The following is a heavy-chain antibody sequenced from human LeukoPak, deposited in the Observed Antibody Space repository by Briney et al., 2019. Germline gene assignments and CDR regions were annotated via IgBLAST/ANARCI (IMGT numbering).Heavy chain of an antibody. D-gene: IGHD3-10*01. CDR1: GFTFSSYW. CDR2: INSDGSST. J-gene: IGHJ6*04. V-gene: IGHV3-74*01. Sequence: GSLRLSCAASGFTFSSYWMHWVRQAPGKGLVWVSRINSDGSSTSYADSVKGRFTISRDNAKNTLYLQMNSLRAEDTAVYYCARAGITPRRYYGMDVWGKGTTVTVSS. CDR3: ARAGITPRRYYGMDV.